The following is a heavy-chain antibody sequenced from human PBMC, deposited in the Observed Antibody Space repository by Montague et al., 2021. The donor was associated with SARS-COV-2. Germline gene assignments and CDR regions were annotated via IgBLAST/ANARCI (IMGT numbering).Heavy chain of an antibody. CDR3: ATQEDPSGWIPGPFDF. V-gene: IGHV4-39*01. CDR2: IYYRGST. D-gene: IGHD6-19*01. Sequence: SETLSLTFTVSGGSISSSSYHWAWIRQPPGKGLEWIGSIYYRGSTYYNPSLKSRVFISVDTSKNQLSLTLTSVTAADTAVYYCATQEDPSGWIPGPFDFWGQGTLLSVSS. J-gene: IGHJ4*02. CDR1: GGSISSSSYH.